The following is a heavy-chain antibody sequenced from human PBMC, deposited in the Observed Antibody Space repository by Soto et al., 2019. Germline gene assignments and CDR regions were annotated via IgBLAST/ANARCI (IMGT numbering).Heavy chain of an antibody. Sequence: QVQLVQSGAEVKKPGASVKVSCKASGYTFTSYAMHWVRQAPGQRLEWMGWINAGNGNTKYSQKFQGRVTITRDTSASTAYMELSSLRSEDTAVYYCAREDKIGRDFDYWGQGTLVTVSS. V-gene: IGHV1-3*01. CDR1: GYTFTSYA. J-gene: IGHJ4*02. CDR2: INAGNGNT. CDR3: AREDKIGRDFDY.